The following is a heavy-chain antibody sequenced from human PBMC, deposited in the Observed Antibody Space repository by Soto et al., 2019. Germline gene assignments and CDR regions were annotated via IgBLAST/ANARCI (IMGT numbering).Heavy chain of an antibody. CDR1: GFTFSGSA. CDR3: TRGDWWELPTMDY. J-gene: IGHJ4*02. D-gene: IGHD1-26*01. Sequence: PGGSLRLSCEASGFTFSGSAMHWVRQASGKGLEWVGRIRSKANSYATAYAASVKGRFTISRDDSKNTAYLQMNSPKTEDTAVYFCTRGDWWELPTMDYWGQGTLVTVSS. V-gene: IGHV3-73*01. CDR2: IRSKANSYAT.